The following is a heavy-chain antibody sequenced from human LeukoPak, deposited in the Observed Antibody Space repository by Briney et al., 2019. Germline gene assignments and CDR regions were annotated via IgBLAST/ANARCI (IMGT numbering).Heavy chain of an antibody. CDR3: AKGPPRLAKMFFFDY. Sequence: GGSLRLSCAASGFTFSSYAMSWVRQAPGKGLEWVSGISGSGGSRYYADSAKGRITISRDNSENMLYLQMSSLRAEDTAVYYCAKGPPRLAKMFFFDYWGQGTLVNVPS. J-gene: IGHJ4*02. D-gene: IGHD5-24*01. CDR1: GFTFSSYA. CDR2: ISGSGGSR. V-gene: IGHV3-23*01.